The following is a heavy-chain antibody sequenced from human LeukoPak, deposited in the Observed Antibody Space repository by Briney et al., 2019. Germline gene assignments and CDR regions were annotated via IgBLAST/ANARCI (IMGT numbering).Heavy chain of an antibody. D-gene: IGHD6-19*01. CDR1: GGSISSYY. J-gene: IGHJ4*02. CDR3: ARVSYSSGWYDDYLDY. Sequence: PSETLSLTCTVSGGSISSYYWSWIRQPPGKGLEWIGYIYYSGSTNYNPSLKSRVTISVDTSKNQFSLKLSSVTAADTAVYYCARVSYSSGWYDDYLDYWGQGTLVTVSS. CDR2: IYYSGST. V-gene: IGHV4-59*01.